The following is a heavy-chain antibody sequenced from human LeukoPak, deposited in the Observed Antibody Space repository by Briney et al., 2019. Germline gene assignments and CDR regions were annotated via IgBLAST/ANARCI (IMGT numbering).Heavy chain of an antibody. CDR1: GYTFTSCG. D-gene: IGHD2-15*01. J-gene: IGHJ4*02. V-gene: IGHV1-18*01. CDR2: ISAYNGNT. Sequence: ASVKVSCKASGYTFTSCGISWVRQAPGQGLEWMGWISAYNGNTNYAQKLQGRVTMTTDTSTSTAYMELRSLRSDDTAVYYCARALDRDIVVVVAATPGYWGQGTLVTVSS. CDR3: ARALDRDIVVVVAATPGY.